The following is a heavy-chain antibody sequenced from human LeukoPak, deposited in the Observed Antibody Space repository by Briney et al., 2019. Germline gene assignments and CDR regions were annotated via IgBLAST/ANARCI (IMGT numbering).Heavy chain of an antibody. CDR3: ARDGHAYGRGSPHY. CDR1: GFTFSDYY. Sequence: GGSLRLSCAASGFTFSDYYMSWIRQAPGKGLEWVSYISSSGSTKYYADSVKGRFTISRDNAKNCYLQMNSLRAEDTAVYYCARDGHAYGRGSPHYWGQGTLVTVSS. V-gene: IGHV3-11*01. D-gene: IGHD3-10*01. J-gene: IGHJ4*02. CDR2: ISSSGSTK.